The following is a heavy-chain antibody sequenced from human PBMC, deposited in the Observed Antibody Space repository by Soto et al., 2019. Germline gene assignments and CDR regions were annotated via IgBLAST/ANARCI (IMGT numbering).Heavy chain of an antibody. D-gene: IGHD3-22*01. CDR1: GDTFSSYA. V-gene: IGHV1-69*01. Sequence: QVQLVQPGAEVKKPGSSVKVSCKASGDTFSSYAINWVRQAPGQGLEWMGGIIPMFGTANYAQKFKGRVTITAGESTSTVYMERSSLRSEDTAVYYCARVGPAYYYDSSGYYSPLDYWGQGPLVTVSS. CDR3: ARVGPAYYYDSSGYYSPLDY. J-gene: IGHJ4*02. CDR2: IIPMFGTA.